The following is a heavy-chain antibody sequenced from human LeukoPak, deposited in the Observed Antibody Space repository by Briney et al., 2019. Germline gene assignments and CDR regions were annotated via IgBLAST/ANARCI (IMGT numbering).Heavy chain of an antibody. CDR1: GFTFSSYW. Sequence: GGSLRLSCAASGFTFSSYWMSWVRQAPGKGLEWVANIKQDGSEKYYVDSVKGRFTISRDNAKNSLYLQMNSLRAEDTAAYYCARESLTTVTQNFFDYWGQGTLVTVSS. J-gene: IGHJ4*02. CDR2: IKQDGSEK. CDR3: ARESLTTVTQNFFDY. D-gene: IGHD4-17*01. V-gene: IGHV3-7*01.